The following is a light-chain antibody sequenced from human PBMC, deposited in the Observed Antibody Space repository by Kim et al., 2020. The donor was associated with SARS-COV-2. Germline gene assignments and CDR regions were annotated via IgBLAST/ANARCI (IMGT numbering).Light chain of an antibody. Sequence: EIVMMQSPATLSVSPGERATLSCRASQSVSSNLAWYQQKTGQAPRLLIYGASTRATGIPARFSGSGSGTEFTLTISSLPSEDFAVYYCQQYNNWPLYTFGQGTKLE. J-gene: IGKJ2*01. CDR1: QSVSSN. CDR2: GAS. CDR3: QQYNNWPLYT. V-gene: IGKV3-15*01.